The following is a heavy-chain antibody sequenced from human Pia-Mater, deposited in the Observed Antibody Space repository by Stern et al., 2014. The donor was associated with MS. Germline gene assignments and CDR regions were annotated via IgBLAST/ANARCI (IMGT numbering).Heavy chain of an antibody. D-gene: IGHD6-19*01. CDR1: GFTFSTYP. V-gene: IGHV3-30*04. Sequence: VQLVESGGGVVQPGTSLRLSCAASGFTFSTYPIHWVRQAPGKGLEWVAVISFDGKKKYFADSVKGRFTISREHSKKTMYLQMNSLRDEDTAIYYCARGYSSGWLFLLDYWGQGTLVIVSS. J-gene: IGHJ4*02. CDR2: ISFDGKKK. CDR3: ARGYSSGWLFLLDY.